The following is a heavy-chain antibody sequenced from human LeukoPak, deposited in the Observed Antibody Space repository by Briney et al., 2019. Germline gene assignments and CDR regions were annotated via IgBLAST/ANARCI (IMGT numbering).Heavy chain of an antibody. Sequence: PSEALSLTCTVSGGSISSYYWSWIRQPPGKGLEWIGYIYYSGSTNYNPSLKSRVTISVDTSKNQFSLKLSSVTAADTAVYYCAGWDPSSETFDYWGQGTLVTVSS. CDR2: IYYSGST. CDR1: GGSISSYY. CDR3: AGWDPSSETFDY. J-gene: IGHJ4*02. D-gene: IGHD6-6*01. V-gene: IGHV4-59*08.